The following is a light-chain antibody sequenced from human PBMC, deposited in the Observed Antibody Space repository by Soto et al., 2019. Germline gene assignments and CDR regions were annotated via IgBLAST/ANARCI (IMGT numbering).Light chain of an antibody. CDR1: SGHSSYA. Sequence: QPVLTQSPSASASLGASVKLTCTLSSGHSSYAIAWHQQQPEKGPRYLMKLNSDGSHSKGDGIPDRLSGSSSGAERYLTISSLQSGDEADYYCQTWGTGIRVFGTGTKLTVL. CDR2: LNSDGSH. J-gene: IGLJ1*01. CDR3: QTWGTGIRV. V-gene: IGLV4-69*01.